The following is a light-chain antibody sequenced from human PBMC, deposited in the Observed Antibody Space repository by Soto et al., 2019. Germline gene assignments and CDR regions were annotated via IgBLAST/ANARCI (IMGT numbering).Light chain of an antibody. J-gene: IGKJ5*01. Sequence: EIVMTQSPATLSVSPGERATLSCRASQSVSSNLAWYQQKPGQAPRLLIYGASTRATGIPARFSGSGSGTEFTLTISGLQSEDLAVYYCQQYNNWLIIFGKGTRLEIK. CDR1: QSVSSN. CDR2: GAS. V-gene: IGKV3-15*01. CDR3: QQYNNWLII.